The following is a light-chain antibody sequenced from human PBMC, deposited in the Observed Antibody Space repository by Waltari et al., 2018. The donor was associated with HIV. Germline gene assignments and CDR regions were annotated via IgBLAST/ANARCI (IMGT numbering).Light chain of an antibody. Sequence: SSELTQDPAVSVALGQTVRITCQGASLRSYYASWYQQKPGQAPLLVIYGKNNRPTGIPYRVSGSRSGNTASLTITGAQAEDEADYYCNSRDSSGNHVVFGRRTKLTVL. CDR3: NSRDSSGNHVV. J-gene: IGLJ2*01. V-gene: IGLV3-19*01. CDR2: GKN. CDR1: SLRSYY.